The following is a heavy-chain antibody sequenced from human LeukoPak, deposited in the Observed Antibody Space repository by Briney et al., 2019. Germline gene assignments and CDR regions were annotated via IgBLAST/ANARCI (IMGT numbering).Heavy chain of an antibody. Sequence: SETLSLTCTVSGGAISRGSHYWSWIRQSAGKGLEWIGRIHTSGTTNSDPSLKSRVTISVDTSKNQFSLKLSSVTAADTAVYYCAREYYDSNKAPAFDIWGQGTMVTVS. V-gene: IGHV4-61*02. J-gene: IGHJ3*02. CDR2: IHTSGTT. D-gene: IGHD3-22*01. CDR1: GGAISRGSHY. CDR3: AREYYDSNKAPAFDI.